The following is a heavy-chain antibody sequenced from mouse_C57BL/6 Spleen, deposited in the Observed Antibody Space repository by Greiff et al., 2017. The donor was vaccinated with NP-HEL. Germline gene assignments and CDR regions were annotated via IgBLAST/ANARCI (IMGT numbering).Heavy chain of an antibody. Sequence: EVKLQESGPGLVKPSQSLSLTCSVTGYSITSGYYWNWIRQFPGNKLEWMGYISYDGSNNYNPSLKNRNSINRDTSKNQVFLKLNTVTTEDTATYYCARRDYGTPWFAYWGQGTLVTVSA. D-gene: IGHD2-1*01. CDR3: ARRDYGTPWFAY. V-gene: IGHV3-6*01. J-gene: IGHJ3*01. CDR1: GYSITSGYY. CDR2: ISYDGSN.